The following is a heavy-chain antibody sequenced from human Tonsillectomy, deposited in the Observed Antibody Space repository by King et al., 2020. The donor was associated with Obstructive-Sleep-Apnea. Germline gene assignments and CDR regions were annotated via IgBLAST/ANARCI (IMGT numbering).Heavy chain of an antibody. CDR2: INPNRGYT. V-gene: IGHV1-2*02. D-gene: IGHD6-19*01. J-gene: IGHJ4*02. CDR3: ASRPNSGWLY. CDR1: GYTFTGHY. Sequence: VQLVQSGAEVKKPGASVKVSCKASGYTFTGHYMHWVRQAPGQGLEWMGWINPNRGYTNYAQKFQGRFTMTRDTSISTAYMELSRLRSDDTAVYYCASRPNSGWLYWGQGTLVTVSS.